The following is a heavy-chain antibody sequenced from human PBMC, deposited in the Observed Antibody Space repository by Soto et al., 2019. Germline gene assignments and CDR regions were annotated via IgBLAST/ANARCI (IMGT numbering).Heavy chain of an antibody. CDR1: GFTFDDYA. V-gene: IGHV3-9*01. J-gene: IGHJ6*02. Sequence: GGSLRLSCAASGFTFDDYAMHWVRQAPGKGLEWVSGISWNSGSIGYADPVKGRFTISRDNAKNSLYLQMNSLRAEDTALYYCAKDGGGDCSGGSCYQPSEYYYYGMDVWGQGTTVTVSS. D-gene: IGHD2-15*01. CDR2: ISWNSGSI. CDR3: AKDGGGDCSGGSCYQPSEYYYYGMDV.